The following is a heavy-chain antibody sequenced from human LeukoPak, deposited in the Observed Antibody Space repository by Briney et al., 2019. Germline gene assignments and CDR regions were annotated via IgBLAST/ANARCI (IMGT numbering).Heavy chain of an antibody. J-gene: IGHJ4*02. CDR2: INGDGNST. CDR3: ARDREFDY. CDR1: GFTFSSYY. V-gene: IGHV3-74*03. Sequence: GGSLRLSCAASGFTFSSYYMQWVRQAPGKGLVWVSRINGDGNSTTYADSVKGRFTISRDNAKNTLYMQMNSLRAEDTAVYYCARDREFDYWGQGTLVTVPS.